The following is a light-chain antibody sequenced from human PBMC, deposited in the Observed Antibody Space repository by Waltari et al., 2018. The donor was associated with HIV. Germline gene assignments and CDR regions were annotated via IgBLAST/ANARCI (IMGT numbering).Light chain of an antibody. V-gene: IGLV2-14*01. CDR2: EVS. Sequence: QSALTQPASVSGSPGQSITISCTGTSSDVGKYNYVSWYQQHPGNAPKLMIYEVSNRPAGVSKRFSGSKSGNTASLTISALRAEDDADYYCSSFTPSTTWVFGGGTRLTV. CDR3: SSFTPSTTWV. CDR1: SSDVGKYNY. J-gene: IGLJ3*02.